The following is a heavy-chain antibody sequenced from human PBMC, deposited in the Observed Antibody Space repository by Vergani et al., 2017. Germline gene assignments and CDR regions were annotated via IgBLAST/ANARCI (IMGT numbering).Heavy chain of an antibody. CDR1: GYSFTSYW. V-gene: IGHV5-51*01. CDR2: IYPGDSDT. CDR3: ARNLYPGSYYNVHAFDI. Sequence: EVQLVQSGAEVKKPGESLTISCKGSGYSFTSYWIGWVRQMPGKGLEWMGIIYPGDSDTRYSPSFQGQVTISADKSISTAYLQWSSLKASDTAMYYCARNLYPGSYYNVHAFDIWGQGTMVTVSS. D-gene: IGHD3-10*01. J-gene: IGHJ3*02.